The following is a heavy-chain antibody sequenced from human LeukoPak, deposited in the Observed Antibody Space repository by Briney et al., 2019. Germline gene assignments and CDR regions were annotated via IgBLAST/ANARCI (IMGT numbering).Heavy chain of an antibody. CDR2: VYYSGSP. CDR3: ARVFDDYYDSSADPPLWFDP. V-gene: IGHV4-59*01. Sequence: PSETLSLTCTVSGGSISSYFWSWLRQPPGMGLEWIGYVYYSGSPNYNPSLKSRVTISVDTSKNQFSLRLRSVTAADTAVYYCARVFDDYYDSSADPPLWFDPWGQGTLVTVSS. J-gene: IGHJ5*02. D-gene: IGHD3-22*01. CDR1: GGSISSYF.